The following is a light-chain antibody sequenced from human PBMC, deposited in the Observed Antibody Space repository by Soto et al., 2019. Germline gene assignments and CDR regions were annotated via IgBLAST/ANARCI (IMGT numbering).Light chain of an antibody. CDR2: DVV. CDR3: FSYAGASTFV. V-gene: IGLV2-8*01. Sequence: QSVLTQPPSASGSPGQSVTISCTGTNRDVGTHNYVSWYQQYPGKAPKLLIYDVVKRPSGIPHRFSGSKSGNTASLTVSGLQADDEADYYCFSYAGASTFVLGTGTKVTV. J-gene: IGLJ1*01. CDR1: NRDVGTHNY.